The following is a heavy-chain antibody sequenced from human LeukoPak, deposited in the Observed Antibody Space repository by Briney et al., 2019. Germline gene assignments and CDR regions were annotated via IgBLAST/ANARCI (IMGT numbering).Heavy chain of an antibody. CDR2: LSYDGTNT. CDR3: ARGLRIAVAGNIDY. J-gene: IGHJ4*02. D-gene: IGHD6-19*01. CDR1: GFTFSSYS. V-gene: IGHV3-30*03. Sequence: GGSLRLSCVASGFTFSSYSMQWVRQTPGKGLEWVGILSYDGTNTYYGESVKGRFAISRDNSKNTLYLQMNSLRAEDTAVYYCARGLRIAVAGNIDYWGQGTLVTVSS.